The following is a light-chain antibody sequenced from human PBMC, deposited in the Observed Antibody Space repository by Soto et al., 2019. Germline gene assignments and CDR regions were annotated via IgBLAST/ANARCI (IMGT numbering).Light chain of an antibody. CDR2: GAS. J-gene: IGKJ4*01. V-gene: IGKV1-39*01. CDR1: QSISSY. CDR3: QQSYSTLLS. Sequence: DIEMTQSPSSLSASVGDRVTITCRASQSISSYLNWYQQKRGQAPKLLIQGASSLQSGVPLRFSGSGSGTEFSLTISSLQFEDLATYYCQQSYSTLLSFGGGTKVEI.